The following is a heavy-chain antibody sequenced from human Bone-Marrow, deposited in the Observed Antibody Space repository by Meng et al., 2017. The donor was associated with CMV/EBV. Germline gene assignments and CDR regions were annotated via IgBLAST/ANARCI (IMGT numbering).Heavy chain of an antibody. D-gene: IGHD3-3*01. J-gene: IGHJ6*02. CDR3: ARDRLEWLLLDYYGMDV. Sequence: SQTLSLTCAISGDSVSSNSAAWNWIRQSPSRGLEWLGRTYYRSKWYNDYAVSVKSRITINPDTSKNQFSLQLNSVTPEDTAVYYCARDRLEWLLLDYYGMDVWGRGTTVTVSS. V-gene: IGHV6-1*01. CDR2: TYYRSKWYN. CDR1: GDSVSSNSAA.